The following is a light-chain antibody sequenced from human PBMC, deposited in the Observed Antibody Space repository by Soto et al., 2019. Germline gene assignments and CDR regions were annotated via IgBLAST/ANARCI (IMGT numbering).Light chain of an antibody. CDR3: TSYTTSNTLA. CDR1: SSDVGGYTY. Sequence: ALTQPASVSGSPGQSITISCTGTSSDVGGYTYVSWYQQQPGKAPRLIIYEVSNRPSGVSSRFSGSKSGNTASLTISGLQAEDEADYYCTSYTTSNTLAFGGGTKLTVL. V-gene: IGLV2-14*01. J-gene: IGLJ2*01. CDR2: EVS.